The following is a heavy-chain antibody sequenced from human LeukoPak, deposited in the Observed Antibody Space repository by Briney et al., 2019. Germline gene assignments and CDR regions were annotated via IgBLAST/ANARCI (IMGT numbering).Heavy chain of an antibody. D-gene: IGHD2/OR15-2a*01. J-gene: IGHJ6*02. CDR2: ISGSGGST. Sequence: PGGSLRLSCAASGFTFSNYAMSWVRQAPGKGLEWVSGISGSGGSTNYADSVKGRFTISRDNSKNTLYLQMNSLRAEDTAVYYCAKDYETTWFPTGSGVWGQGTTVTVSS. CDR3: AKDYETTWFPTGSGV. CDR1: GFTFSNYA. V-gene: IGHV3-23*01.